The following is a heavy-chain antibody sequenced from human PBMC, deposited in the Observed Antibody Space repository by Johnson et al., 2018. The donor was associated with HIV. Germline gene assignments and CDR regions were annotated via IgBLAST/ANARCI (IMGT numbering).Heavy chain of an antibody. J-gene: IGHJ3*02. CDR1: TFTFSGYN. CDR2: ISWNSGSI. D-gene: IGHD2/OR15-2a*01. CDR3: AKVLLPQDAFDI. V-gene: IGHV3-9*01. Sequence: VQLVESGGGLVRPGGSLRLSCVASTFTFSGYNMAWIRQAPGKGLEWVSGISWNSGSIGYADSVKGRFTISRDNAKNSLYLQMNSLRAEDTALYYCAKVLLPQDAFDIWGQGTMVTVSS.